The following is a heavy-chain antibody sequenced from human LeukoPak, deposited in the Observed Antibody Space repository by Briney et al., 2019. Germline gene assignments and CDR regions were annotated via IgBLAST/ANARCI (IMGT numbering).Heavy chain of an antibody. CDR1: GFTFSSYS. CDR2: ISSSSSYI. CDR3: ARGSAASDSSGYRIYSYFDY. V-gene: IGHV3-21*01. D-gene: IGHD3-22*01. J-gene: IGHJ4*02. Sequence: GGSLRLSCAASGFTFSSYSMNWVRQAPGKGLEWVSSISSSSSYIYYADSVKGRFTISRDNVKNSLYLQMNSLRAEDTAVYYCARGSAASDSSGYRIYSYFDYWGQGTLVTVSS.